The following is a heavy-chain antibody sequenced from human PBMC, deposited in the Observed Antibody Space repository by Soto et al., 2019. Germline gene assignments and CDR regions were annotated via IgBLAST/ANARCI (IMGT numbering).Heavy chain of an antibody. V-gene: IGHV3-23*01. Sequence: GGSLRLSCAASGLTFSSYAMSWVRQAPGKGLEWVSAISGSGGSTYYADSVKGRFTISRDNSKNTLYLQMNSLRAEDTAVYYCAKDEQGVLGSDYWGQGTLVTVSS. CDR1: GLTFSSYA. CDR2: ISGSGGST. CDR3: AKDEQGVLGSDY. J-gene: IGHJ4*02. D-gene: IGHD2-8*01.